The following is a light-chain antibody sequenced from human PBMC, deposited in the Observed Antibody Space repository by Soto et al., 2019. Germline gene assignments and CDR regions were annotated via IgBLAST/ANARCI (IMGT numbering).Light chain of an antibody. J-gene: IGLJ1*01. CDR2: EVT. Sequence: SVLTQPASVSGSPGQSIAISCTGTRSDVGAYNYVSWYQQHPGKAPKLMISEVTNRPSGVSDRFSGSKSGNTASLTISGLQAEDEADYYCSSFTSRSTFVFGTGTKLTVL. CDR1: RSDVGAYNY. CDR3: SSFTSRSTFV. V-gene: IGLV2-14*01.